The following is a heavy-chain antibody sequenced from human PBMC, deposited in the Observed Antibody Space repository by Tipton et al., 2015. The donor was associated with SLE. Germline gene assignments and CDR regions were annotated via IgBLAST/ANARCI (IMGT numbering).Heavy chain of an antibody. Sequence: TLSLTCTVSGGSISSYYRSWIRQPPGKGLEWLGYIYYTGVTKYNPSLKSRVTISVDTSKNQFSLKLSSVTAADTAVYYCARALWVDKDFVVVPPPIRFRAFDMLGQGTTVTVSS. J-gene: IGHJ3*02. D-gene: IGHD2-21*01. CDR2: IYYTGVT. CDR1: GGSISSYY. CDR3: ARALWVDKDFVVVPPPIRFRAFDM. V-gene: IGHV4-59*01.